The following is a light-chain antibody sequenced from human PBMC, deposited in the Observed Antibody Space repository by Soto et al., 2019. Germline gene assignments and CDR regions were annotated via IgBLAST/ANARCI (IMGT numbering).Light chain of an antibody. J-gene: IGKJ1*01. Sequence: EIVLTQSPGTLSLSPGERATLSCRASQSVSSSHLAWYQHKPGQAPRLLIYSASSRATGIPDRFSGSGSGTDFTLTISRLEPEDFAVYYCQRHGAFGQGTKVDIK. CDR3: QRHGA. CDR1: QSVSSSH. V-gene: IGKV3-20*01. CDR2: SAS.